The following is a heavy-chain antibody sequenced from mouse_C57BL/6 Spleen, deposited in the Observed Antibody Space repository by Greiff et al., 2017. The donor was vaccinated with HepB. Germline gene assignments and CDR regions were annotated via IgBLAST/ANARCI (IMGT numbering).Heavy chain of an antibody. V-gene: IGHV1-52*01. Sequence: QVHVKQPGAELVRPGSSVKLSCKASGYTFTSYWMHWVKQRPIQGLEWIGNIDPSDSETHYNQKFKDKATLTVDKSSSTAYMQLSSLTSEDSAVYYCARGESTMVTTGALRFAYWGQGTLVTVSA. CDR1: GYTFTSYW. J-gene: IGHJ3*01. CDR3: ARGESTMVTTGALRFAY. D-gene: IGHD2-2*01. CDR2: IDPSDSET.